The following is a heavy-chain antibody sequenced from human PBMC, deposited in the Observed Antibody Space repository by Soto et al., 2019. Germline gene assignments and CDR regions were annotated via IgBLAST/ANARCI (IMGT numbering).Heavy chain of an antibody. J-gene: IGHJ4*02. CDR2: IIPIFGTA. CDR3: ARDGGVYDYSPFDY. Sequence: QVQLVQSGAEVKKPGSSVKVSCKASGGTFSSYAISWVRQAPGQGLEWMGGIIPIFGTADYAQKFQGRVTITADESTSTGYMEVSSLRSGDTAVYYCARDGGVYDYSPFDYWGQGTLVTVSS. CDR1: GGTFSSYA. V-gene: IGHV1-69*12. D-gene: IGHD4-4*01.